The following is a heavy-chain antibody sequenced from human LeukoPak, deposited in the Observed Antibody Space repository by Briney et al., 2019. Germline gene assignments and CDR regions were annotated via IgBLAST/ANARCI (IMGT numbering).Heavy chain of an antibody. J-gene: IGHJ4*02. CDR3: AREFGSGYYSPPSY. CDR2: ISYDGSNK. Sequence: PGGSLRLSCAASGFTFRSYAMHWVRQAPGKGLEWVAVISYDGSNKYYADSVKGRFTISRDNSKNTLYLQMNSLRAEDTAVYYCAREFGSGYYSPPSYWGQGTLVTVSS. CDR1: GFTFRSYA. D-gene: IGHD3-22*01. V-gene: IGHV3-30*04.